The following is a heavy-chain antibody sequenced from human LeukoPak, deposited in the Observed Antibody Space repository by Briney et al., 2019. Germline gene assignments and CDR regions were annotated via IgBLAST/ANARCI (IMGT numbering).Heavy chain of an antibody. V-gene: IGHV3-66*01. CDR2: IYSGGST. CDR1: GFTVSSNY. J-gene: IGHJ3*02. Sequence: GGSLRLSCAASGFTVSSNYMSWVRQAPGKGLEWVSVIYSGGSTYYADSVKGRFTISGDNSKNTLYLQMGSLRAEDMAVYYCAREHVGNPAFDIWGQGTMVTVSS. CDR3: AREHVGNPAFDI.